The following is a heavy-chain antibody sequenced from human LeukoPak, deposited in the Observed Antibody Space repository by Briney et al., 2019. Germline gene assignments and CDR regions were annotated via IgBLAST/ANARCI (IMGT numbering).Heavy chain of an antibody. CDR1: RFTFNTNW. J-gene: IGHJ3*01. Sequence: GGSLRISCAASRFTFNTNWISWVRQAPGKGRQWVGNIKTDGKERYYVDYVKGRFRISRDNARSSLYLQMNSLRVEDTAIYYCARRQWTAFDFWGQGTMVTVSS. D-gene: IGHD6-19*01. CDR3: ARRQWTAFDF. V-gene: IGHV3-7*01. CDR2: IKTDGKER.